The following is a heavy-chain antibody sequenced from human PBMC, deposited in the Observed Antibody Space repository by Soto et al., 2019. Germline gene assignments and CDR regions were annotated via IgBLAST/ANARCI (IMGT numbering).Heavy chain of an antibody. D-gene: IGHD2-15*01. J-gene: IGHJ4*02. CDR3: AREGTYCSGGSCYPLGIDY. Sequence: SETLSLTCTVSGGSISSGGYYWSWIRQHPGKGLEWIGYIYYSGSTYYNPSLKSRVTISVDTSKNQFSLKLSSVTAADTAVYYCAREGTYCSGGSCYPLGIDYWGQGTLVTVSS. CDR2: IYYSGST. CDR1: GGSISSGGYY. V-gene: IGHV4-31*03.